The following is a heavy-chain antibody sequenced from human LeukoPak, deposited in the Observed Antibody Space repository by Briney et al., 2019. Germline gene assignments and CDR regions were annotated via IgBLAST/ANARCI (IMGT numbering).Heavy chain of an antibody. V-gene: IGHV3-7*03. CDR2: IKQDGSEK. D-gene: IGHD5-24*01. CDR1: GFTFSSYW. J-gene: IGHJ4*02. Sequence: GGSLRLSCAASGFTFSSYWMSWVRQAPGKGLEWVANIKQDGSEKYYVDSVKGRFTISRDNAKNSLYLQMNSLRAEDTAVYYCARARRDGYNLDFDYWGQGTLVTVSS. CDR3: ARARRDGYNLDFDY.